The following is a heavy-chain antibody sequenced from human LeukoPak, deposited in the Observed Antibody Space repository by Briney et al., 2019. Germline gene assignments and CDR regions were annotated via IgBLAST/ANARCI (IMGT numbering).Heavy chain of an antibody. Sequence: ASVTVSCKASGYTFTSHGISWVRQAPGQGPEWMGWISVYNGDTNYAQKFQGRVTMTTDTSTSTAYMELRSLRSDDAAVYYCARDWGYCSSSSCYNSALWPGYWGQGTLVTVSS. J-gene: IGHJ4*02. CDR2: ISVYNGDT. CDR3: ARDWGYCSSSSCYNSALWPGY. D-gene: IGHD2-2*02. CDR1: GYTFTSHG. V-gene: IGHV1-18*01.